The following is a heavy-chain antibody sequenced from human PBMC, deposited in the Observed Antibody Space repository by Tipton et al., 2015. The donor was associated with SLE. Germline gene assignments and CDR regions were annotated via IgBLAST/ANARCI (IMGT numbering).Heavy chain of an antibody. D-gene: IGHD2-2*01. J-gene: IGHJ4*02. CDR1: GGSIRSGGYY. CDR3: ARMPLGGHFDY. CDR2: IYYSGST. Sequence: TLSLTCTVSGGSIRSGGYYWTWIRQPPGKGLEWIGYIYYSGSTYCNPSLKSRVTISVDTSKNQFSLKLSSVTAADTAVYYCARMPLGGHFDYWGQGTLVTVSS. V-gene: IGHV4-31*03.